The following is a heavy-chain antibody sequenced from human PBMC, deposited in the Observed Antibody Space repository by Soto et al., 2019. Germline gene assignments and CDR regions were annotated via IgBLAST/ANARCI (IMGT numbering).Heavy chain of an antibody. J-gene: IGHJ3*02. V-gene: IGHV6-1*01. D-gene: IGHD1-1*01. CDR1: GDSVSSNSAA. CDR3: VRGTGAPRGGALDM. CDR2: TYHRSKWLN. Sequence: QVHLHQSGPGVVKPSQTLSLTCAISGDSVSSNSAAWNWIRQSPLRGLEWLGRTYHRSKWLNDYVLALRGRITVNPDTSENQSPPQMYSVTPEDPAVYYCVRGTGAPRGGALDMWCQGTVVTVSS.